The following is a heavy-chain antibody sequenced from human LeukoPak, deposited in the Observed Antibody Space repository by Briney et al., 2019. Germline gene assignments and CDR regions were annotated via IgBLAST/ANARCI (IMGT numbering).Heavy chain of an antibody. J-gene: IGHJ6*03. CDR1: GFTFGSYG. CDR2: ISGNGDNT. Sequence: GGSLRLSCAASGFTFGSYGMNWVRQAPGKGLEWVSLISGNGDNTYYADSVKGRFTISRDNSKNTLYLQMNSLRAEDTAVYYCARGYGPAGPYYYYMHVWGKGTTVTVSS. V-gene: IGHV3-23*01. CDR3: ARGYGPAGPYYYYMHV. D-gene: IGHD5-18*01.